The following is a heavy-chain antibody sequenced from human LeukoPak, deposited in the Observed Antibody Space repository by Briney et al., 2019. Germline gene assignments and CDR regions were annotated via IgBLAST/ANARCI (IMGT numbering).Heavy chain of an antibody. Sequence: GGSLRLFCAASRFFVKHLYTLWLRQAPGKGLEWVSIIYSGGNTYYADSVKGRFTIYRDNSKNALYLQMNRLRPKDTAVTYSARGTVTAPDYWGQGTLVTVSS. D-gene: IGHD2-21*02. V-gene: IGHV3-53*01. CDR2: IYSGGNT. CDR3: ARGTVTAPDY. J-gene: IGHJ4*02. CDR1: RFFVKHLY.